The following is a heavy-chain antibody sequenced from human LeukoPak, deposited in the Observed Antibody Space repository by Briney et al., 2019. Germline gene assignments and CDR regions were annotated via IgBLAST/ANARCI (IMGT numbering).Heavy chain of an antibody. J-gene: IGHJ4*02. Sequence: GGSLRLSCAASGFTFSSYWMHWVRQAPGKGLVWVSHINCDGSSTNYADSVKGRFTISRDNAKNTVYLQMNSLRAEDTAVYYCATSRTFDYWGQGTLVTVSS. CDR1: GFTFSSYW. D-gene: IGHD2-8*01. CDR2: INCDGSST. V-gene: IGHV3-74*01. CDR3: ATSRTFDY.